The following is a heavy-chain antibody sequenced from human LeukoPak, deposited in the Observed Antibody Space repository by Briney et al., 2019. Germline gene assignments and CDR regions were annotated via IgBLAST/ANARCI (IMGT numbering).Heavy chain of an antibody. D-gene: IGHD2-15*01. V-gene: IGHV3-48*03. Sequence: QRGGSLSLSCAVSGFIFSVYEMNWVRQAPGKGREWVSYFSSSGRKIYYADSVKGRCTISRDNAKHSLYLQINSLRADDTAIYYCARGPRDPTEYCSRGTCSPTYEVWGQGTLVTVSS. CDR1: GFIFSVYE. CDR3: ARGPRDPTEYCSRGTCSPTYEV. J-gene: IGHJ4*02. CDR2: FSSSGRKI.